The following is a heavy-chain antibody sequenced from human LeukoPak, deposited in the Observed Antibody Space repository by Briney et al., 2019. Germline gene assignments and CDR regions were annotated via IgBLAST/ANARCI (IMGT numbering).Heavy chain of an antibody. D-gene: IGHD1-26*01. J-gene: IGHJ5*01. CDR3: ARLVGASWFDS. Sequence: SQTLSLTCANSGGIVSTNSATWTWLRQSPSRGLEWLGRTYYRSKWNNDYAVSMKSRITINPDTSKNQFSLQLNSVIPEDTAVYYCARLVGASWFDSWGQGTLVTVSS. CDR2: TYYRSKWNN. V-gene: IGHV6-1*01. CDR1: GGIVSTNSAT.